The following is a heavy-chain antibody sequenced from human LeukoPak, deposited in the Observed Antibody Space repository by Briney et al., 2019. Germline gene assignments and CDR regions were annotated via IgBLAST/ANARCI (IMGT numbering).Heavy chain of an antibody. Sequence: GASVTVSCKASGYTFTSYYMHWVRQAPGQGLEWMGIINPSGGSTSYAQKFQGRVTMTRDTSTSTVYMELSSLRSEDTAVYYCARDLYSYYDSSGPFDYWGQGTLVTVSS. V-gene: IGHV1-46*01. CDR1: GYTFTSYY. CDR3: ARDLYSYYDSSGPFDY. CDR2: INPSGGST. D-gene: IGHD3-22*01. J-gene: IGHJ4*02.